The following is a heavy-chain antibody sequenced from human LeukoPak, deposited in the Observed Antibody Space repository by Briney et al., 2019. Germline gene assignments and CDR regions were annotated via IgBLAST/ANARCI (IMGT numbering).Heavy chain of an antibody. D-gene: IGHD6-13*01. V-gene: IGHV1-8*01. J-gene: IGHJ6*02. CDR3: ARRDSRPYYYYGMDV. CDR2: MNPNSGNT. CDR1: GYTFTSYD. Sequence: ASVKVSCKASGYTFTSYDINWVRQATGQGLEWMGWMNPNSGNTGYAQKFQGRVTMTRNTSISTAYMEPSSLRSEDTAVYYCARRDSRPYYYYGMDVWGQGTTVTVSS.